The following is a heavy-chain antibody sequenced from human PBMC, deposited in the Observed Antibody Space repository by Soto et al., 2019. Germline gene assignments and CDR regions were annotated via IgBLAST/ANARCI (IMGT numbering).Heavy chain of an antibody. CDR1: GYTFTSYD. J-gene: IGHJ4*02. CDR2: MNPNSGNT. D-gene: IGHD6-19*01. Sequence: QVQLLQSGAEVKKPGASVKVSCKASGYTFTSYDINWVRQATGQGLEWMGWMNPNSGNTAYAQKFQGRVTMTRNTSISTAYMELSSLRSEDTAVYYCARERSSGWYVDYWGQGPLVTVSS. V-gene: IGHV1-8*01. CDR3: ARERSSGWYVDY.